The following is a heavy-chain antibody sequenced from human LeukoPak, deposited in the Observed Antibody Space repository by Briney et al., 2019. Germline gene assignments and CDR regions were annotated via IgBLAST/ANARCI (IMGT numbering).Heavy chain of an antibody. Sequence: SETLSLTCTVSGGSISSYYWSWIRQPAEKALEWIGRIYTSGSTNYNPSLKSRVTMSVDTSKNQFSLKLSSVTAADTAVYYCATTMKSYGSRNDAFDIWGQGTMVTVSS. CDR1: GGSISSYY. J-gene: IGHJ3*02. V-gene: IGHV4-4*07. D-gene: IGHD5-18*01. CDR3: ATTMKSYGSRNDAFDI. CDR2: IYTSGST.